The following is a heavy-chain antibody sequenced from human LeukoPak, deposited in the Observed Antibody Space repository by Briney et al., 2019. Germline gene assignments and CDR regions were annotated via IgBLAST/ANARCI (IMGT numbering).Heavy chain of an antibody. V-gene: IGHV3-23*01. CDR2: ISGSGGST. D-gene: IGHD4-17*01. CDR3: ARDSDYGDYFDH. CDR1: GFTFSSYA. J-gene: IGHJ4*02. Sequence: GGPLRLSCAASGFTFSSYAMSWVRQAPGEGLEWVSAISGSGGSTYYADSVKGRFTISRDNAKNSLYLQMNSLRAEDTALYFCARDSDYGDYFDHWGQGTLVTVSS.